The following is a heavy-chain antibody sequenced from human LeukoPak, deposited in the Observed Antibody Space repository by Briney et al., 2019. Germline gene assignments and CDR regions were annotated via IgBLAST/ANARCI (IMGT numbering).Heavy chain of an antibody. Sequence: PGGSLRLSCAASGFTFSSYEMNWVRQAPGKGLEWVSYISSSGSTIYYADSVKGRFTISRDNAKNSLYPQMNSLRAEDTALYYCARVGLRLTQITENYYYYMDVWGKGTTVTVSS. CDR1: GFTFSSYE. CDR2: ISSSGSTI. J-gene: IGHJ6*03. V-gene: IGHV3-48*03. CDR3: ARVGLRLTQITENYYYYMDV. D-gene: IGHD3-16*01.